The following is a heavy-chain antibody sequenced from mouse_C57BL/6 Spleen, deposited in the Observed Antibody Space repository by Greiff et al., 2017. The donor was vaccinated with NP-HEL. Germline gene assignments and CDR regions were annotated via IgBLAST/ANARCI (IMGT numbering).Heavy chain of an antibody. Sequence: VQLQQSGAELVMPGASVKLSCKASGYTFTSYWMHWVKQRPGQGLEWIGEIDPSDSYTNYNQKFKGKSTLTVDKSSSTAYMQLSSLTSEDSAVYYCARKDAYYSNYVGFAYWGQGTLVTVSA. CDR1: GYTFTSYW. J-gene: IGHJ3*01. D-gene: IGHD2-5*01. CDR2: IDPSDSYT. V-gene: IGHV1-69*01. CDR3: ARKDAYYSNYVGFAY.